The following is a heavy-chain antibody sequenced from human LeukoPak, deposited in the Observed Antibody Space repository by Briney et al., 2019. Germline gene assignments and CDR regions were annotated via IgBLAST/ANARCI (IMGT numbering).Heavy chain of an antibody. CDR1: GFTFTSHA. J-gene: IGHJ4*02. Sequence: GGSLRLSCAASGFTFTSHAMRWVRQAPGKGLEWVSGISGSGDDTFYADSVRGRFTISRANSENTMYLQMDSLRAEDTALYYCARVSGSTSGQKGYFAYWGQGTLVTVSS. CDR2: ISGSGDDT. CDR3: ARVSGSTSGQKGYFAY. V-gene: IGHV3-23*01. D-gene: IGHD1-26*01.